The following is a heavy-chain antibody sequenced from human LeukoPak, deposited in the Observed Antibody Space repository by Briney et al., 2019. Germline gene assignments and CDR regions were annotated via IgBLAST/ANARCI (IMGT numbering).Heavy chain of an antibody. CDR2: IYYSGST. CDR3: ARVGYYDSSGYYSGLFDY. Sequence: SETLSLTCTVSGGSISSYYWSWIRQPPGKGLEWIGYIYYSGSTNYNPSLKGRVTISVDTSKNQFSLKLSSVTAADTAVYYCARVGYYDSSGYYSGLFDYWGQGTLVTVSS. J-gene: IGHJ4*02. D-gene: IGHD3-22*01. CDR1: GGSISSYY. V-gene: IGHV4-59*01.